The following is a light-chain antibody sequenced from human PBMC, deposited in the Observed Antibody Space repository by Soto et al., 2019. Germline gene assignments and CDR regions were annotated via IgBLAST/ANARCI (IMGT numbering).Light chain of an antibody. V-gene: IGLV1-44*01. CDR3: AALHDSLNAGV. CDR2: NNH. J-gene: IGLJ1*01. Sequence: QSVLTQAPSASGTPGQRVTISCSGSSSNIGSKTVNWYQQLPGMAPKLLIFNNHQRPSGVPDRFSGSKSGASASLAIRGLHSADEADYYCAALHDSLNAGVFGTGTKVTVL. CDR1: SSNIGSKT.